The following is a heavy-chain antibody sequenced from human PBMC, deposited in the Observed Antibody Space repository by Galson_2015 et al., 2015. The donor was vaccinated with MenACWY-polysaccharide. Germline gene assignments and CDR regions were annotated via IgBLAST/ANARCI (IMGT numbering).Heavy chain of an antibody. CDR2: IKKDGSEK. V-gene: IGHV3-7*01. CDR3: ARGHYGMDV. Sequence: SLRLSCAASGFTFSNYWMTWVRQAPGKGLEWVANIKKDGSEKYYVDSVKGRFTISRDNALYLQMNSLRAGDTAVYFCARGHYGMDVWGQGTTATVSS. J-gene: IGHJ6*02. CDR1: GFTFSNYW.